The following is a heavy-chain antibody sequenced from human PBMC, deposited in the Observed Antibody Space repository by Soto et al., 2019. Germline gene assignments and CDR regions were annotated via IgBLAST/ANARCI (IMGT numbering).Heavy chain of an antibody. Sequence: QLHLVQSGAVVKKPGASVTVSCSAYGYPVTAYYMHWVRQAPGRGLEWMGGINPATGAAKFTQTFQGRVTMTRDTPTSTVFMELCALTSVDTAVFYCARGGGVGVAGSAAFDMWGRGTLVTVSS. J-gene: IGHJ3*02. V-gene: IGHV1-2*02. CDR3: ARGGGVGVAGSAAFDM. D-gene: IGHD3-3*01. CDR2: INPATGAA. CDR1: GYPVTAYY.